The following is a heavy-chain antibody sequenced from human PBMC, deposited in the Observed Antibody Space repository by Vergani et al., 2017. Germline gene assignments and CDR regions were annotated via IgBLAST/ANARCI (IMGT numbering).Heavy chain of an antibody. D-gene: IGHD2-21*01. CDR1: GYSFTSYW. CDR3: ARHGKGVVIAPMEIDY. J-gene: IGHJ4*02. CDR2: IYPGDSDT. Sequence: EVQLVQSGAEVKKPGESLKISCKGSGYSFTSYWIGWVRQMPGKGLGWMGIIYPGDSDTRYSPSFQGQVTIAADKSISTAYLQWSSLKASDTAMYYCARHGKGVVIAPMEIDYWGQGTLVTVSS. V-gene: IGHV5-51*01.